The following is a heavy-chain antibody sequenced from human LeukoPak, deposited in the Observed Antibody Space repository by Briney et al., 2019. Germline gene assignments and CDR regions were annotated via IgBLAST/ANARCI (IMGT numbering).Heavy chain of an antibody. D-gene: IGHD2-21*02. V-gene: IGHV4-61*01. J-gene: IGHJ4*02. CDR2: IYYSGST. CDR1: GGSVSSGSYY. Sequence: SETLSLTCTVSGGSVSSGSYYWGWIRQPPGKGLEWIGYIYYSGSTNYNPSLKSRVTISVDTSKNQFSLKLSSVTAADTAVYYCARVRRVPYCGGDCYSPPNDWGQGTLVTVSS. CDR3: ARVRRVPYCGGDCYSPPND.